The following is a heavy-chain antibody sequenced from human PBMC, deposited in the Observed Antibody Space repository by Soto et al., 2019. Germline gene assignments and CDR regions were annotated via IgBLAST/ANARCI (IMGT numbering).Heavy chain of an antibody. J-gene: IGHJ4*02. D-gene: IGHD4-17*01. Sequence: GGSLRLSCAASGFTVSSNYMNWVRQAPGKGLEWVSVIYSAGSTHYADSVKGRFTISRDNSKNTLYLQMNSLRAEDTAVYYCAKVSDYGVLVYFDYGGQGTLVTVSS. CDR1: GFTVSSNY. CDR3: AKVSDYGVLVYFDY. CDR2: IYSAGST. V-gene: IGHV3-53*01.